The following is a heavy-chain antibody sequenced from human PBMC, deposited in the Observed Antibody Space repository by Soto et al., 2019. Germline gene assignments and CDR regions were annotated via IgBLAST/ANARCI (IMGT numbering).Heavy chain of an antibody. CDR3: ARGLGSGWYYSTHDAFDI. CDR2: ISHSGST. CDR1: GGSFSGYY. Sequence: ETLSLTCAVYGGSFSGYYWSWMRQPPGKGLEWIGEISHSGSTNYNPSLKSRVTILVDTSKNQFSLKLSSVTAADTAVYYCARGLGSGWYYSTHDAFDIWGQGTMVTVSS. D-gene: IGHD6-19*01. V-gene: IGHV4-34*01. J-gene: IGHJ3*02.